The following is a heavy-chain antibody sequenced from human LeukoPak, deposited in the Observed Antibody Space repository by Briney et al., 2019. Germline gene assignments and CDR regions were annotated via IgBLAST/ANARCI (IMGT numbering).Heavy chain of an antibody. CDR3: ARDLDDAFDV. CDR1: GFNFSSYT. CDR2: IGSYSTYI. Sequence: PGGSLRLSCTASGFNFSSYTMNWVRQAPGKGLEWVSSIGSYSTYIYYADSLKGRFTISRDNAKNSLYLQMNSLRAEDTAVYYCARDLDDAFDVWGQGTMVAVSS. V-gene: IGHV3-21*01. J-gene: IGHJ3*01.